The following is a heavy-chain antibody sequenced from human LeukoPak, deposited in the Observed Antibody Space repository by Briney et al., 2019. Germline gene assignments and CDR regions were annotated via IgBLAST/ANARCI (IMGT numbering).Heavy chain of an antibody. J-gene: IGHJ4*02. D-gene: IGHD6-13*01. V-gene: IGHV4-59*01. CDR2: IYYSGTT. Sequence: SETLSLTCTVSGGSISSYYWSWIRQPPGKGLEWIGYIYYSGTTNYNPSLKSRVTISVDTSKNQFSLKLSSVTAADTAVYYCARGVYIAAAQYGYWGQGALVTVSS. CDR1: GGSISSYY. CDR3: ARGVYIAAAQYGY.